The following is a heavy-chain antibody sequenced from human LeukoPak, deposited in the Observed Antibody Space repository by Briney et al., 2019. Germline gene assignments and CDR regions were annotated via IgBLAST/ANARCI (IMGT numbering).Heavy chain of an antibody. J-gene: IGHJ3*02. V-gene: IGHV5-51*01. CDR2: IYPGDSDT. D-gene: IGHD1-20*01. CDR3: ARRVAGNWNALGAFDI. Sequence: HGESLKISCKGSGYSFTNYWVGWVRQMPGKGLEWMGIIYPGDSDTRYSPSFQGQVTISADKSISTAYLQWSSLKASDTAMYYCARRVAGNWNALGAFDIWGQGTMVTVSS. CDR1: GYSFTNYW.